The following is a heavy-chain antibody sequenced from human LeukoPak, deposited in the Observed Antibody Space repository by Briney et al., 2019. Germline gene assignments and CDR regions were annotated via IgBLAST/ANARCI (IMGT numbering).Heavy chain of an antibody. CDR3: AMVSGFTGAFWIGAFDI. D-gene: IGHD3-3*01. CDR1: GFTFDDYG. CDR2: INWNGGST. V-gene: IGHV3-20*04. J-gene: IGHJ3*02. Sequence: GGSLRLSCAASGFTFDDYGMSWVRQAPGKGREWVSGINWNGGSTGYADSVKGRFTISRDNAKNSLYLQMNSLRAEDTAVYYCAMVSGFTGAFWIGAFDIWGQGTMVTVSS.